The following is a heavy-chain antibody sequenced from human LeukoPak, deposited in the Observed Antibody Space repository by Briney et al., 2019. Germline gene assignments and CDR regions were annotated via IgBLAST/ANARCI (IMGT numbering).Heavy chain of an antibody. CDR2: IKQDGSEK. Sequence: GGSLRLSCAASGFTFSHYWMSWVRQAPGKGLEWVANIKQDGSEKYYVDSVKGRFTISRDNAKNSLCLQMNSLRAEDTALYYCATHRGYSYGTAEDFDYWGQGTLVTVSS. J-gene: IGHJ4*02. CDR1: GFTFSHYW. V-gene: IGHV3-7*01. CDR3: ATHRGYSYGTAEDFDY. D-gene: IGHD5-18*01.